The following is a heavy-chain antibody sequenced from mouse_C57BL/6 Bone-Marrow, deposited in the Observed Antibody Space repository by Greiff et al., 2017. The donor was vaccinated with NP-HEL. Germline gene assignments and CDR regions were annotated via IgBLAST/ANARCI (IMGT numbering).Heavy chain of an antibody. CDR1: GYSFTGYY. D-gene: IGHD1-1*01. Sequence: VQLQQSGPELVKPGASVKISCKASGYSFTGYYMNWVKQSPEKSLEWIGEINPSTGGTTYNQKFKAKATLTVDKSSSTAYMQLKSLTSEDSAVYYCARGDGSSSWFAYWGQGTLVTVSA. J-gene: IGHJ3*01. CDR3: ARGDGSSSWFAY. CDR2: INPSTGGT. V-gene: IGHV1-42*01.